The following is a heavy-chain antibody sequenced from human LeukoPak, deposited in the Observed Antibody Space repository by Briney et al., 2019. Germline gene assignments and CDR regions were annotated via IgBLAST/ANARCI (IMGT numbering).Heavy chain of an antibody. CDR3: AKERSTYHWNYNGPFDV. J-gene: IGHJ3*01. V-gene: IGHV3-23*01. CDR2: ISDSALST. D-gene: IGHD1-7*01. CDR1: GFTFSSYP. Sequence: GGSLRLSCAASGFTFSSYPMSWVRQTPGKGLEWISGISDSALSTYYTDSVKGRFTISRDNSKNTLYLQMNSLRAEGTAVYYCAKERSTYHWNYNGPFDVWGRGTVITVSS.